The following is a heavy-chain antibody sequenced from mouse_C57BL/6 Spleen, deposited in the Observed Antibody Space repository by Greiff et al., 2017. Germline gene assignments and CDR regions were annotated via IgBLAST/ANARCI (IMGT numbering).Heavy chain of an antibody. CDR2: ISSGSSTI. Sequence: EVKLQESGGGLVKPGGSLKLSCAASGFTFSDYGMHWVRQAPEKGLEWVAYISSGSSTIYYADTVKGRFTISRDNAKNTLFLQLTSLRSEDTAMYYCAREYYYGSSYAMDYWGQGTSVTVSS. CDR1: GFTFSDYG. D-gene: IGHD1-1*01. V-gene: IGHV5-17*01. CDR3: AREYYYGSSYAMDY. J-gene: IGHJ4*01.